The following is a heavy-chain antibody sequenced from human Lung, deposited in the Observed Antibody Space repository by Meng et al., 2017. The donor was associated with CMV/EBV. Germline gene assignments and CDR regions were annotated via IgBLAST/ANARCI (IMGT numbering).Heavy chain of an antibody. CDR1: RGSVTSSSSY. J-gene: IGHJ4*02. V-gene: IGHV4-61*01. Sequence: SETLSLTCTVSRGSVTSSSSYWTWIRQPPGKGLEWIGYVYYDGSTNYNPSLKSRVTISLDTSKNQFSLDLRSVTAADTAVYYCAREDEEWGYFDNWGQGTLVTVSS. CDR3: AREDEEWGYFDN. CDR2: VYYDGST. D-gene: IGHD1-26*01.